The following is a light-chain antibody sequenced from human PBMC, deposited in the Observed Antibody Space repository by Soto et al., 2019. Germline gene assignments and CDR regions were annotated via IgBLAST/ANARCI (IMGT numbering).Light chain of an antibody. J-gene: IGKJ1*01. CDR3: EQYNSYPVA. CDR2: KAS. V-gene: IGKV1-5*03. CDR1: QSINTW. Sequence: DIPMTQSPSTLSASVGDRVTITCRASQSINTWLAWYQKKPGKAPQVLIYKASSLESGAPSRFSGSGSGTEFTLTISSLQPDDFATYYCEQYNSYPVAFGQGTKVEIK.